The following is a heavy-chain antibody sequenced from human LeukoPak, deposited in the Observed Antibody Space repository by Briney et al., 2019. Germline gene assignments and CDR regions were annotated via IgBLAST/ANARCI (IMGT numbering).Heavy chain of an antibody. J-gene: IGHJ4*02. CDR2: IGVAANT. Sequence: PGGSLRLSCAASGFTFSSYGMHWVRQATGKGLEWVSAIGVAANTFYSGSVKGRFTISRENAKNSLYLLMSSLRAEDTAVYYCARQNTPHGNFDYWGQGTLVTVSS. CDR3: ARQNTPHGNFDY. D-gene: IGHD1-26*01. V-gene: IGHV3-13*01. CDR1: GFTFSSYG.